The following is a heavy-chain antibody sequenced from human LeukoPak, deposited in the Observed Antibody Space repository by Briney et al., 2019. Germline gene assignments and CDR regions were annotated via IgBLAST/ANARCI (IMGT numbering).Heavy chain of an antibody. J-gene: IGHJ4*02. V-gene: IGHV3-30*02. CDR3: AAPMVRGKYYFDY. CDR1: GFTFSSYG. Sequence: GGSLRLSCAASGFTFSSYGMHWVRQAPGKGLEWVAFIRYDGSNKYYADSVKGRFTISRDNSKNTLYLQMNSLRAEDTAVYYCAAPMVRGKYYFDYWGQGTLVTVSS. CDR2: IRYDGSNK. D-gene: IGHD3-10*01.